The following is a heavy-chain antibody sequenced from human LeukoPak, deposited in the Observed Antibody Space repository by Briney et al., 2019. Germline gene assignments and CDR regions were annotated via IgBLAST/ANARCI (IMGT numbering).Heavy chain of an antibody. D-gene: IGHD3-16*02. CDR3: ARAGPDYVWGSYRYAFDI. CDR2: INSDGSNT. V-gene: IGHV3-74*01. J-gene: IGHJ3*02. CDR1: GFTFSSYW. Sequence: GGSLRLSCAASGFTFSSYWMHWVRQAPGKGLVWVLRINSDGSNTSYADSVKGRFTISRDNAKNTLYLQMNSLRAEDTAVYYCARAGPDYVWGSYRYAFDIWGQGTMVTVSS.